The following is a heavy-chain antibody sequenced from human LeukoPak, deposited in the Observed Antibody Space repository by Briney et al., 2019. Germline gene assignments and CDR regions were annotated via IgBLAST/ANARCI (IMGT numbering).Heavy chain of an antibody. CDR1: GGTISSYY. CDR3: ARVRIGETSYDASDV. J-gene: IGHJ3*01. V-gene: IGHV4-59*13. CDR2: IYITGST. D-gene: IGHD1-26*01. Sequence: KSSETLSLTCTVSGGTISSYYWTWIRHPPGKGLEWIGDIYITGSTNYNPYLKRRVTMSVDTSKNQFSLRLSSVTAADTAVYYCARVRIGETSYDASDVWGLGTMVTVSS.